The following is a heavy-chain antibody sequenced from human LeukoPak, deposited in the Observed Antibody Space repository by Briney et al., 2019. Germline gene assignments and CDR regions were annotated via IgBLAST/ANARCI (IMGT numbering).Heavy chain of an antibody. CDR2: INWNGGST. Sequence: GGSLRLSCAASGFTFDDYGMSWVRQAPGKGLEWVSGINWNGGSTGYADSVKGRFTISRDNAKNSLYLQMNSLRAGDTALYYCARDALKYYYDSSGYYFSYWGQGTLVTVSS. J-gene: IGHJ4*02. D-gene: IGHD3-22*01. CDR3: ARDALKYYYDSSGYYFSY. V-gene: IGHV3-20*04. CDR1: GFTFDDYG.